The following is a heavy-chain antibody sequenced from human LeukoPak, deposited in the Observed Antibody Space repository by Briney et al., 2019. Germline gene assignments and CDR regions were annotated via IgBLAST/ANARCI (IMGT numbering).Heavy chain of an antibody. CDR2: ISGSGGST. V-gene: IGHV3-23*01. CDR3: ARHLVPTAMLTAFDI. Sequence: QTGGSLRPSCAASGFTFSSYAMSWVRQAPGKGLEWVSGISGSGGSTYYADSVKGRFTISRDNSKDTLYLQMNSLRAEDTAVYYCARHLVPTAMLTAFDIWGQGTMVTVSS. D-gene: IGHD2-2*01. J-gene: IGHJ3*02. CDR1: GFTFSSYA.